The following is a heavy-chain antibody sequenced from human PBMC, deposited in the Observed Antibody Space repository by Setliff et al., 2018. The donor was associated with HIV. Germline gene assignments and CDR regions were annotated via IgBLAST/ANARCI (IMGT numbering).Heavy chain of an antibody. V-gene: IGHV4-39*07. D-gene: IGHD3-9*01. Sequence: SETLSLTCTVSGGSISSGSYFWTWIRQPAGKGLEWIGSIYHSGSTYYNPSLKSRVTISVDTSKNQFSLKLSSVTAADTAVYYCARGNYDILTGRAIYYYYYMDVWGKGTTVTVSS. CDR1: GGSISSGSYF. CDR2: IYHSGST. CDR3: ARGNYDILTGRAIYYYYYMDV. J-gene: IGHJ6*03.